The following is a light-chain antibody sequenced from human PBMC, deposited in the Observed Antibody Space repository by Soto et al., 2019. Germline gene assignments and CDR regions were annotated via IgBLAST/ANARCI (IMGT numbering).Light chain of an antibody. CDR1: ENVRTF. J-gene: IGKJ4*01. CDR2: GAS. V-gene: IGKV3-15*01. Sequence: EVVLRQSPATLSLSPGERATLSCRASENVRTFVDWYQQKPGQAPRLLIYGASTRATGIPARFSGSGSGTEFTLTISSLQSEDFAVYYCQQYNNWPPPTFGGGTKVEIK. CDR3: QQYNNWPPPT.